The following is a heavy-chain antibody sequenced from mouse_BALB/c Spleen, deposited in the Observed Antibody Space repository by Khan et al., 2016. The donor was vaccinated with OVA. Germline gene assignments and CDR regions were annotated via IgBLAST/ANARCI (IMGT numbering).Heavy chain of an antibody. CDR3: AGKGVYGIFAY. J-gene: IGHJ3*01. Sequence: QVQLQQSGAELAKPGASMKMSCKASGYTFTTYWMHWVKQRPGQGLEWIGYIDPTTGYTAYNQKFKDRVTFTTDKSSSTAYMQLSSLTSEDTAVYYCAGKGVYGIFAYWGQGTLVTVSA. CDR2: IDPTTGYT. CDR1: GYTFTTYW. D-gene: IGHD2-1*01. V-gene: IGHV1-7*01.